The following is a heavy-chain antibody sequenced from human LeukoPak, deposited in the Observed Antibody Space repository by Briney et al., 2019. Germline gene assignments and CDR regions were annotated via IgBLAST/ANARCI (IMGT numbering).Heavy chain of an antibody. V-gene: IGHV4-39*01. CDR2: IYYSGST. J-gene: IGHJ4*02. CDR1: GGSISSSSYY. Sequence: SETLSLTCTVSGGSISSSSYYWGWIRQPPGKGLEWIGSIYYSGSTHYNPSLKSRVTISVDTSKNQFSLKLSSVTAADTAVYYCARLIAAAGHFDYWGQGTLVTVSS. D-gene: IGHD6-13*01. CDR3: ARLIAAAGHFDY.